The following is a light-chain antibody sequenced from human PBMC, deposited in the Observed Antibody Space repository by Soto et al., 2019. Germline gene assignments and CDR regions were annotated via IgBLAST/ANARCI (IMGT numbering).Light chain of an antibody. CDR1: SSDVGAYNY. Sequence: QSALTQPASVSGSPGQSITISCTGTSSDVGAYNYVSWYQHHPGKAPKLLIYEVSNRPSGVSNRFSGSKSVNTASLTISGLQAEDEADYYYTSYVSRYTPYVFGTGTKVTV. CDR2: EVS. J-gene: IGLJ1*01. CDR3: TSYVSRYTPYV. V-gene: IGLV2-14*01.